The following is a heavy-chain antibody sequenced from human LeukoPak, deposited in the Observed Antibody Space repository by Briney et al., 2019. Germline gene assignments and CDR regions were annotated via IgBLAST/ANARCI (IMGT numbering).Heavy chain of an antibody. CDR1: GGSFSGYY. D-gene: IGHD4-17*01. J-gene: IGHJ4*02. CDR2: IDHNGNT. CDR3: ARDYGDVSD. V-gene: IGHV4-34*01. Sequence: PSETLSLTCTVYGGSFSGYYWSWIRQPPGSGLQWIGEIDHNGNTNYIPSLKSRITISVDTSKNQFSLRLTSVTAADTAVYYCARDYGDVSDWGQGTLVTVSS.